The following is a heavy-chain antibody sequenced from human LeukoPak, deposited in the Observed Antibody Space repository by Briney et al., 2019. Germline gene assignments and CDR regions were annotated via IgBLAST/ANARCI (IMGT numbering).Heavy chain of an antibody. D-gene: IGHD3-22*01. CDR2: ISWNSGSI. CDR1: GFTFDDYA. CDR3: AKGDYYDSSVPDY. V-gene: IGHV3-9*01. J-gene: IGHJ4*02. Sequence: PGRSLRLSCAASGFTFDDYAMHWVRQAPGKGLEWVSGISWNSGSIGYADSVKGRSTISRDNAKNSLYLQMNSLRAEDTALYYCAKGDYYDSSVPDYWGQGTLVTVSS.